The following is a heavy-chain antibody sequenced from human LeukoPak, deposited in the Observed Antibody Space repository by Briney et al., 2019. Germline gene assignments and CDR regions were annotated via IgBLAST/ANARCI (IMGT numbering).Heavy chain of an antibody. CDR2: ISWNSGSL. J-gene: IGHJ4*02. CDR3: VKGRCDGGCHTREFDY. CDR1: GFGFGDFA. D-gene: IGHD2-21*02. V-gene: IGHV3-9*01. Sequence: GGSLRLSCAASGFGFGDFAVHWVRQVPGKGLEWVSGISWNSGSLGYADSVRGRFTVSRDNANNFLYLQMNSLTPEDTALYYCVKGRCDGGCHTREFDYWGQGTLVTVSS.